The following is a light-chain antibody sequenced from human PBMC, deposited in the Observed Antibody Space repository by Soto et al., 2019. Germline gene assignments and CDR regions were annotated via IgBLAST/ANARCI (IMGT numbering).Light chain of an antibody. V-gene: IGKV2-24*01. CDR1: EGLAF. CDR2: KIS. CDR3: VQGKQFPFT. Sequence: DIVMTKTPLSLPVTLGQPASISCRSSEGLAFLSWLHQRPGQPPRFLIYKISQRFSGVPDRFSGSGAGTNFTLKISGVEPEDVGVYYCVQGKQFPFTFGPGTRVDIK. J-gene: IGKJ3*01.